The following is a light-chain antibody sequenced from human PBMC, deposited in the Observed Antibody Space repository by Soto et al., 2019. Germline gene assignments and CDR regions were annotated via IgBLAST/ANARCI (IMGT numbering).Light chain of an antibody. CDR3: QQSYSTPS. Sequence: DIVLTQSPDSLAVPLGETATIACKSDRTLLSTSNNKNHLSWFQQKPGRPPTLLISWASARQSGVPDRFTGTGSATDFRPTISNLQAEDVAVYFCQQSYSTPSFGQGTKVEVK. CDR2: WAS. CDR1: RTLLSTSNNKNH. J-gene: IGKJ1*01. V-gene: IGKV4-1*01.